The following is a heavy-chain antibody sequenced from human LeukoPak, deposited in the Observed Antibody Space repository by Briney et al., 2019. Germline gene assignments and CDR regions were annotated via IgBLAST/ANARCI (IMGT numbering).Heavy chain of an antibody. D-gene: IGHD4-17*01. Sequence: ASVKVSCKASGYTFTSYDINWVRQATGQGLEWMGWMNPNSGNTGYAQKFQGRVTMTRNTSISTAYMELSSLRSEDTAVYYCARGRPEDWTTVTASFDYWGQGTLVTVSS. J-gene: IGHJ4*02. V-gene: IGHV1-8*01. CDR3: ARGRPEDWTTVTASFDY. CDR1: GYTFTSYD. CDR2: MNPNSGNT.